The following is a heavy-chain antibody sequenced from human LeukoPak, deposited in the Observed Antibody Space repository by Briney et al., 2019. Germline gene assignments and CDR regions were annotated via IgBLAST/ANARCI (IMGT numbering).Heavy chain of an antibody. D-gene: IGHD6-13*01. J-gene: IGHJ4*02. V-gene: IGHV1-46*01. Sequence: ASVKVSCKASGYTFTGYYMHWVRQAPGQGLEWMGIINPSGGSTSYAQKFQGRVTMTRDTSTSTVYMELSSLRSEDTAVYYCARDYRQQLVPGYWGQGTLVTVSS. CDR2: INPSGGST. CDR1: GYTFTGYY. CDR3: ARDYRQQLVPGY.